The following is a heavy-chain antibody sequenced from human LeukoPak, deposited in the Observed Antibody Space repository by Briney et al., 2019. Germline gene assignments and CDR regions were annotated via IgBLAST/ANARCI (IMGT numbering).Heavy chain of an antibody. D-gene: IGHD5-24*01. Sequence: ASVKVSCKASGYTFTGYYMHWVRQAPGQGLEWMGWINPNSGGTNYAQKFQGRVTMTRDTSISTAYMELSRLRSDDTAVYYCARKLPAGWSAFDIWGQGTMVTVSS. CDR3: ARKLPAGWSAFDI. V-gene: IGHV1-2*02. CDR2: INPNSGGT. CDR1: GYTFTGYY. J-gene: IGHJ3*02.